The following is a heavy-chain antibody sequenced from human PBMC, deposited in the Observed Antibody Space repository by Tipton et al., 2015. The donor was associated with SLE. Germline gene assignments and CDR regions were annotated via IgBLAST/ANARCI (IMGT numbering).Heavy chain of an antibody. CDR2: ISSSSSYI. CDR3: AREGIAARWFDP. V-gene: IGHV3-21*01. CDR1: GFTFSSYS. Sequence: SLRLSCAASGFTFSSYSMNWVRQAPGKGLEWVSSISSSSSYIYYADSLKGRFTISRDNAKNSLYPQMNSLRAEDTAVYFCAREGIAARWFDPWGQGTLVTVSS. J-gene: IGHJ5*02. D-gene: IGHD6-13*01.